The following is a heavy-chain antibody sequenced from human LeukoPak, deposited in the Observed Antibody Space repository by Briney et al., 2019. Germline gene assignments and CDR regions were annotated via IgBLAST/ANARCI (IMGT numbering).Heavy chain of an antibody. D-gene: IGHD4-17*01. CDR2: IYYSGST. J-gene: IGHJ4*02. V-gene: IGHV4-39*07. CDR1: GGSISSSSYY. CDR3: ARDSTVTRGLLDY. Sequence: PSETLSLTCTVSGGSISSSSYYWGWIRQPPGKGLEWIGSIYYSGSTYYNPSLKSRVTISVDTSKNQFSLKLSSVTAADTAVYYCARDSTVTRGLLDYWGQGTLVTASS.